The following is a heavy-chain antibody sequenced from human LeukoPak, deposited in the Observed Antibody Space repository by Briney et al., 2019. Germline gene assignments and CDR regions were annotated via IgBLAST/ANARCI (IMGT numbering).Heavy chain of an antibody. CDR3: ARGEPDCAGDCPYWYLDL. V-gene: IGHV3-64*01. D-gene: IGHD2-21*02. CDR2: ISGNGGRT. Sequence: GGCLRLSCAASGFTFSTSAMHWVRQAPGKGLEYVSAISGNGGRTYYANSVKGRFIISRDNSKNTVFLQMGSLRTEDMAVYYCARGEPDCAGDCPYWYLDLWGRGTLVTVSS. CDR1: GFTFSTSA. J-gene: IGHJ2*01.